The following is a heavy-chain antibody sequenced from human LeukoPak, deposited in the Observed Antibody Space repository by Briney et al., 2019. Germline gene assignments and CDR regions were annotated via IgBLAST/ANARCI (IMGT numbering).Heavy chain of an antibody. V-gene: IGHV4-59*01. J-gene: IGHJ6*03. CDR2: IYYSGST. Sequence: SSTMLLRPTVSGGSISSYYWSWIRQPPGKGLEWIGYIYYSGSTNYNPSLKSRVTISVDTSKNQFSLKLSSVTAADTAVYYCARVPYYYDSSGYYYYYMDVWVKGTTVTVSS. CDR1: GGSISSYY. CDR3: ARVPYYYDSSGYYYYYMDV. D-gene: IGHD3-22*01.